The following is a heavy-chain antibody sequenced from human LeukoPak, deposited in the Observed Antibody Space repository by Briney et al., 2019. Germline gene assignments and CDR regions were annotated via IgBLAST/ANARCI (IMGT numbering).Heavy chain of an antibody. CDR2: IKQDGSEK. V-gene: IGHV3-7*01. D-gene: IGHD5-24*01. Sequence: TGGSLRLSCAASGFTFSSYWMSWVRQAPGKGLEWVANIKQDGSEKYYVDSVKGRFTISRDNAKNSLYLQMNSLRAEDTAVYYCASDVEMATNPDFDPWGQGTLVTVSS. J-gene: IGHJ5*02. CDR3: ASDVEMATNPDFDP. CDR1: GFTFSSYW.